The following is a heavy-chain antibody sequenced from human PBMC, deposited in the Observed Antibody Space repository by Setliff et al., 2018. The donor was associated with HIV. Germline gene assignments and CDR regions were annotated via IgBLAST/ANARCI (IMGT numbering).Heavy chain of an antibody. J-gene: IGHJ4*02. CDR3: ARGFDYAQRPPLYYFDY. V-gene: IGHV4-28*03. CDR1: GGSISTSNW. D-gene: IGHD2-2*01. Sequence: PSETLSLTCTVSGGSISTSNWWGWIRQTPGKGLEWIGYIYYSGSTNYNPSLRSRVTISLDTSKNQFSLKLSSVTAADTAVYYCARGFDYAQRPPLYYFDYWGQGTLVTVSS. CDR2: IYYSGST.